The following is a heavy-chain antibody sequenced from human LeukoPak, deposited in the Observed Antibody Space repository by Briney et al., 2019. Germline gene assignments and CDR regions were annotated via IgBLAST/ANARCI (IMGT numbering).Heavy chain of an antibody. CDR1: GYNFTNYY. V-gene: IGHV1-46*01. CDR2: MNPSGDTT. Sequence: GASVKVSCKTSGYNFTNYYMHWVRQAPGHGLEWMGIMNPSGDTTTYAEKFQGRVTMTRETPTSTVYMELSSLRSEDTAVYYCARGGALRYFEWFSAYWGQGALVTVSS. CDR3: ARGGALRYFEWFSAY. D-gene: IGHD3-9*01. J-gene: IGHJ4*02.